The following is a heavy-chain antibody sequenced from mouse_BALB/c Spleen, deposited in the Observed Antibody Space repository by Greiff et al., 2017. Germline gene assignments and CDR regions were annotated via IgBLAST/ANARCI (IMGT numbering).Heavy chain of an antibody. CDR2: IAPGSGST. CDR3: AREGYSGYFDV. J-gene: IGHJ1*01. V-gene: IGHV1S41*01. D-gene: IGHD2-12*01. Sequence: DLVKPGASVKLSCKASGYTFTSYWINWIKQRPGQGLEWIGRIAPGSGSTYYNEMLKGKATLTVDTSSSTAYIQLSSLSSEDSAVYFCAREGYSGYFDVWGAGTTVTVSS. CDR1: GYTFTSYW.